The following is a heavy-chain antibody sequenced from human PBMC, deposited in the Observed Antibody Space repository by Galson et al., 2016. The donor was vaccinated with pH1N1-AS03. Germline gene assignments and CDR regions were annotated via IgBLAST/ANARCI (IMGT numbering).Heavy chain of an antibody. V-gene: IGHV1-3*01. J-gene: IGHJ6*02. CDR2: INAGNGNT. CDR1: GYTFTSYA. Sequence: SVKVSCKASGYTFTSYAMHWVRQAPGQRLEWMGWINAGNGNTKYSQKFQGRVTITRDTSASTAYMELSSLRSEGTAVYYCARDRGSGYDLFDYYYGLDVWGQGTAVTVSS. D-gene: IGHD5-12*01. CDR3: ARDRGSGYDLFDYYYGLDV.